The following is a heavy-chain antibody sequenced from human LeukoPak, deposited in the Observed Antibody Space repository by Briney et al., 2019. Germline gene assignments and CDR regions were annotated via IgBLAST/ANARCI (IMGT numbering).Heavy chain of an antibody. CDR1: GRSFSGYY. V-gene: IGHV4-34*01. J-gene: IGHJ4*02. CDR2: INHSGST. D-gene: IGHD5-18*01. Sequence: PSETLSLTCTVYGRSFSGYYWSWIRQPPGKGLEWIGEINHSGSTNYNPSLKSRVTISVDTSKNQFSLKLSSVTAADTAVYYCARGLRGYSYGYAPIDYWGQGTLVTVSS. CDR3: ARGLRGYSYGYAPIDY.